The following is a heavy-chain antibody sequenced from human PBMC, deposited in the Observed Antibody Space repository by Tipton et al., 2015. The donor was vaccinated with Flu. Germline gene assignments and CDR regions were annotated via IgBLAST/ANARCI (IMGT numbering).Heavy chain of an antibody. CDR1: GDTFRNSW. D-gene: IGHD3-22*01. Sequence: SGDTFRNSWMHWVRQVSGKGLVWVSRINSDGTSVSYADSVKGRFTISRDDAKKMVYLHMNSLRGEDTAVYYCVTSGFYSLDPFHIWGRGTMVTVSS. CDR2: INSDGTSV. J-gene: IGHJ3*02. V-gene: IGHV3-74*01. CDR3: VTSGFYSLDPFHI.